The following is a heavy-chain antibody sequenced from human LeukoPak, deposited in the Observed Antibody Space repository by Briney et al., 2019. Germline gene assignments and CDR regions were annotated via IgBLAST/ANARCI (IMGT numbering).Heavy chain of an antibody. J-gene: IGHJ4*02. V-gene: IGHV4-61*01. CDR2: IYYSGST. Sequence: SETLSLTCTVSGGSVSSGSYYWSWIRQPPGKGLEWIGYIYYSGSTNYNPSIKSRVTISVDTSKNQFSLKLSSVTAADTAVYYCARGDFWSGRDYWGQGTLVAVSS. CDR3: ARGDFWSGRDY. CDR1: GGSVSSGSYY. D-gene: IGHD3-3*01.